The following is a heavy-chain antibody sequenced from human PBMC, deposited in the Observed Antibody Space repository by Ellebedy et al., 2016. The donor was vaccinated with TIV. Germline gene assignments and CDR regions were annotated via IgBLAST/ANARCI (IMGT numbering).Heavy chain of an antibody. Sequence: GGSLRLSCTVSGFNVSSTYMSWVRQAPGKGLEWVSVIFIDGTTYYADSVRGRFTISRDTSKNTLYIQMDSLRAEDTALYYCATETYNDVDLDVWGIFETWGQGTMVTVSS. CDR2: IFIDGTT. CDR3: ATETYNDVDLDVWGIFET. J-gene: IGHJ3*02. D-gene: IGHD3-16*01. CDR1: GFNVSSTY. V-gene: IGHV3-66*01.